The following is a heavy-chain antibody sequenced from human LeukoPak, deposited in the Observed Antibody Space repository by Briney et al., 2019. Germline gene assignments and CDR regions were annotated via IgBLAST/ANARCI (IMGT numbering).Heavy chain of an antibody. J-gene: IGHJ3*02. D-gene: IGHD3-22*01. V-gene: IGHV3-21*01. CDR3: ARLYYYDSSGYDAFDI. CDR2: VSTSSTYI. CDR1: GFTFSSYT. Sequence: NPGGSLRLSCAASGFTFSSYTMNWVRQAPGKGLEWVSSVSTSSTYIYYADSVKGRFTISRDNAKNSLYLQMNSLRAEDTAVYYCARLYYYDSSGYDAFDIWGQGTMVTVSS.